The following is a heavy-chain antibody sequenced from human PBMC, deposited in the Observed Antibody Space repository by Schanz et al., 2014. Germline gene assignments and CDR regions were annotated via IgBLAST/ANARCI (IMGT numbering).Heavy chain of an antibody. CDR1: GFTFGDYA. D-gene: IGHD1-1*01. CDR3: AKIERNED. Sequence: EVQLLESGGGLVQPGGSLRLSCAASGFTFGDYAMTWVRQAPGKGLEWVSTIGTSGGTNYAESVKGRFTISRDNSKNTLYLQMNSLRAEDTAVYFCAKIERNEDWGQGTLXTVSS. J-gene: IGHJ4*02. CDR2: IGTSGGT. V-gene: IGHV3-23*01.